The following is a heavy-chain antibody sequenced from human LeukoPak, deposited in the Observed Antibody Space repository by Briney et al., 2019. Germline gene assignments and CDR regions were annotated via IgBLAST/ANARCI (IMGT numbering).Heavy chain of an antibody. Sequence: SETLSLTCTVSGGSISSYYWSWIRQPPGKGLEWIGYIYYSGSTNYNPSLKSRVTISVDTPKNQFSLKLSSVTAADTAVYYCARGLTVTEPHLNRRWFDPWGQGTLVTVSS. CDR2: IYYSGST. CDR3: ARGLTVTEPHLNRRWFDP. D-gene: IGHD4-17*01. V-gene: IGHV4-59*01. CDR1: GGSISSYY. J-gene: IGHJ5*02.